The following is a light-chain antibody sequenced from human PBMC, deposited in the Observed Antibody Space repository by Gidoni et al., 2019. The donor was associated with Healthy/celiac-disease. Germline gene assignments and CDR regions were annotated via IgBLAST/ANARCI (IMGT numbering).Light chain of an antibody. CDR1: QSVSSY. CDR3: QQRSNWPPLT. Sequence: DILLTQSPASVSSSPGDRVTLSCRASQSVSSYLAWYQQKPGQAPRLLIYDASNRSTGIPARFSGSGAGTDYTLTISSREPEDYAVYYCQQRSNWPPLTFGGGTKVEIK. CDR2: DAS. J-gene: IGKJ4*01. V-gene: IGKV3-11*01.